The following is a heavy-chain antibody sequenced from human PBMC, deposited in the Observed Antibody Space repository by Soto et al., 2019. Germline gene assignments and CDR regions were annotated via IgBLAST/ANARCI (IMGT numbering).Heavy chain of an antibody. V-gene: IGHV3-30*18. J-gene: IGHJ4*02. D-gene: IGHD4-17*01. CDR3: AKVFPTATTNYYFDY. Sequence: PGKGLEWVALISYDETNKYYADSVKGRFTISRDNSKKTLSLQMNSLRPEDTAVYYCAKVFPTATTNYYFDYSGQGTLVTVSS. CDR2: ISYDETNK.